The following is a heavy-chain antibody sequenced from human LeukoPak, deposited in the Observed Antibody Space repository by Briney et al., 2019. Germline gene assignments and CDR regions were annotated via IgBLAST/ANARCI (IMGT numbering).Heavy chain of an antibody. D-gene: IGHD3-22*01. CDR2: INPSGGST. V-gene: IGHV1-46*01. CDR1: GYTFTSYY. J-gene: IGHJ5*02. Sequence: APVKVSCKASGYTFTSYYMHWVRQAPGQGLEWMGVINPSGGSTSYAQKFQGRVTMTRDTSTSTVYMELSSLRSEDTAVYYCARDERYYYDSSGYRPWFDPWGQGTLVTVSS. CDR3: ARDERYYYDSSGYRPWFDP.